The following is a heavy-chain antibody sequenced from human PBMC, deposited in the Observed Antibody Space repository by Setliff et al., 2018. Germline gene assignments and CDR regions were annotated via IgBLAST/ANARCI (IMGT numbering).Heavy chain of an antibody. CDR1: GYTFTSYD. CDR2: MNPNSGNT. CDR3: ARVKVIVGATKLYWFDP. Sequence: ASVKVSCKASGYTFTSYDINWMRQASGQGLEWMGWMNPNSGNTGSTQKFQGRVTMTRDTSTSTVYMELSSLRSEDTAVYYCARVKVIVGATKLYWFDPWGQGTLVTVSS. V-gene: IGHV1-8*02. J-gene: IGHJ5*02. D-gene: IGHD1-26*01.